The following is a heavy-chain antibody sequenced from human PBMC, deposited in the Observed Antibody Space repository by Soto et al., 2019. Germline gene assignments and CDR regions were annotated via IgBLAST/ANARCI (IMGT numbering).Heavy chain of an antibody. J-gene: IGHJ4*02. V-gene: IGHV4-30-4*01. CDR2: IYYSGST. Sequence: SGTLSLTCTVSGCSISSGDYYWGRIRQPPGKGLEWIGYIYYSGSTYYNPSLKSQVTISVNTSKNQFSLKLTSVTAADTAVYFCARLWWSYYFDYWGQGALVTVSS. CDR1: GCSISSGDYY. CDR3: ARLWWSYYFDY. D-gene: IGHD3-16*01.